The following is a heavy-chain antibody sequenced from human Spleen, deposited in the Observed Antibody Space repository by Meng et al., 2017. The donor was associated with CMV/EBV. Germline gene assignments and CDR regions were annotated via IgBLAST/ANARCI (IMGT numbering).Heavy chain of an antibody. CDR2: IYPADSDT. CDR3: ARQAFWSGFSFDP. Sequence: GESLKISCQASGYRFPDYWIGWVRQTPGKGLEWMGIIYPADSDTRYSPSFRGQVTISADRSITTAYLQWTRLKASDTAIYYCARQAFWSGFSFDPWGQGTRVTVSS. CDR1: GYRFPDYW. J-gene: IGHJ5*02. V-gene: IGHV5-51*01. D-gene: IGHD3-3*01.